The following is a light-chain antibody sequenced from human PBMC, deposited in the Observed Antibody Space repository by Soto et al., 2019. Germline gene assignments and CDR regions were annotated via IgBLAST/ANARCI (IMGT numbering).Light chain of an antibody. J-gene: IGKJ5*01. CDR2: GAS. CDR3: QHYGSSPPIT. CDR1: QSVSSNY. Sequence: SPCTLSLSPGERATLSCRASQSVSSNYLAWSQQKPAQAPRLLIYGASSRATGIPDRFSGSGSGTDFTLTISRLEPEDFVVYYCQHYGSSPPITFGQGTRLEIK. V-gene: IGKV3-20*01.